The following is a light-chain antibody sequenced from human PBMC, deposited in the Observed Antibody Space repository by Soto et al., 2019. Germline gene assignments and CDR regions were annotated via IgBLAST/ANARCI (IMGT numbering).Light chain of an antibody. CDR3: QQYNSYPWT. CDR2: DAS. Sequence: DIQMTQSPSTLSASVVDRVTLTCLASQSISSWLAWYQQKPWKAPKLLIYDASSLESGVPSRFSGSGSGTEFTLTISSLQPDDFATYYCQQYNSYPWTFGQGTKVDI. J-gene: IGKJ1*01. V-gene: IGKV1-5*01. CDR1: QSISSW.